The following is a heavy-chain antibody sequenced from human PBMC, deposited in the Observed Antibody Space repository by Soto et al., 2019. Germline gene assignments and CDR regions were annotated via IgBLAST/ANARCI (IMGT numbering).Heavy chain of an antibody. CDR2: ISYDGSNK. CDR3: ARPLWRDDYNWGYFDL. V-gene: IGHV3-30-3*01. J-gene: IGHJ2*01. CDR1: GFTFSSYA. Sequence: QVQLVESGGGVVQPGRSLRLSCAASGFTFSSYAMHWVRQAPGKGLEWVAVISYDGSNKYYADSVKGRFTISRDNSKSXLYLQMNSRRTEDTAVYYCARPLWRDDYNWGYFDLWGRGTLVTVSS. D-gene: IGHD4-4*01.